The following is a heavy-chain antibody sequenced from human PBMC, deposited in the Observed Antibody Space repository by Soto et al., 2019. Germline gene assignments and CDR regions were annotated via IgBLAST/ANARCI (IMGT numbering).Heavy chain of an antibody. Sequence: SSETLSRTCTVCGSPVSSDNFYWSWIRRPPGKGLEWIGYVHSSGMTKYTTSLKRRVTISVDTSRNQFSLRLRSVTAAETAVYYSARSLTLGQFPSHFDHCGQGPLFTTSS. CDR3: ARSLTLGQFPSHFDH. CDR2: VHSSGMT. CDR1: GSPVSSDNFY. D-gene: IGHD3-16*01. V-gene: IGHV4-61*01. J-gene: IGHJ5*02.